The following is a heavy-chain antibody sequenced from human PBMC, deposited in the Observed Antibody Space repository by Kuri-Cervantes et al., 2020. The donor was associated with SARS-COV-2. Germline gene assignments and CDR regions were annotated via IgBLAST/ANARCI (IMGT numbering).Heavy chain of an antibody. CDR2: ISGSGGST. CDR3: AKGARGSLDYFDY. J-gene: IGHJ4*02. Sequence: GESLKISCAASGFTFSSYAMSWVRQAPGKGLEWVSAISGSGGSTYYADSVKGRFTISRDNSKNTLYLQMNSLRAEDTAVYYCAKGARGSLDYFDYWGQGTLVTVSS. CDR1: GFTFSSYA. V-gene: IGHV3-23*01. D-gene: IGHD3-10*01.